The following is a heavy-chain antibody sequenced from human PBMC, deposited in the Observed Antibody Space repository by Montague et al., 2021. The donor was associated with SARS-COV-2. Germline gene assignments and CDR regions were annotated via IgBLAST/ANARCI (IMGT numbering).Heavy chain of an antibody. CDR2: IYPGDSDT. V-gene: IGHV5-51*01. J-gene: IGHJ5*02. D-gene: IGHD6-13*01. CDR1: GYSFFTYW. Sequence: QSGAEVKKPGESLRISCKGFGYSFFTYWIGWVRQMPGKGLEWMGTIYPGDSDTRYSPSCQGQVIISADKSISTAYLQWRSLKASDTAIYYCARRAERAEWLDPWGQGTLVIVSA. CDR3: ARRAERAEWLDP.